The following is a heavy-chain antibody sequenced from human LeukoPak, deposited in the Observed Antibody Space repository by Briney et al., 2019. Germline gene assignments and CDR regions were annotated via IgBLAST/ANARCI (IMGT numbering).Heavy chain of an antibody. J-gene: IGHJ4*02. V-gene: IGHV1-58*02. CDR2: IVVGSGYT. Sequence: GASVKVSCKASGFTFTSSAMQWVRQARGQRLEWIGWIVVGSGYTNYAQKFQERVTLTRDMSTSTAYMELSSLRSEDTAVYYCAATLHYDILTGYYNWGQGTLVTVPS. D-gene: IGHD3-9*01. CDR1: GFTFTSSA. CDR3: AATLHYDILTGYYN.